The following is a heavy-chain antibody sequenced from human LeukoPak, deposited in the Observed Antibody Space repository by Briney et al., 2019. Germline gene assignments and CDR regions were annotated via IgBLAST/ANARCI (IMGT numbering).Heavy chain of an antibody. CDR3: ARTPRGNSGYCSSPSCTDHSYNWFDP. D-gene: IGHD2-2*01. Sequence: ASVKVSCKASGYTFINYAMHWVRQAPGQRLEWMGWINAGNGNTKYSQKFRGRVTISRDTSASTAYMEVSSLRSEDTAVYYCARTPRGNSGYCSSPSCTDHSYNWFDPWGQGTLVTVSS. V-gene: IGHV1-3*01. CDR1: GYTFINYA. CDR2: INAGNGNT. J-gene: IGHJ5*02.